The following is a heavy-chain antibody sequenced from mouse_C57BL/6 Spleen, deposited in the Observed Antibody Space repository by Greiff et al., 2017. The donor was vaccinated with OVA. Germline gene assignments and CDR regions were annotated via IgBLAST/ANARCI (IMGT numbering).Heavy chain of an antibody. CDR3: ARDRATMWYFDV. D-gene: IGHD3-1*01. V-gene: IGHV5-4*01. Sequence: EVKLMEFGGGLVKPGGSLKLSCAASGFTFSSYAMSWVRQTPEKRLEWVATISDGGSYTYYPDNVKGRFTISRDNAKNNLYLQMSHLKSEDTAMDYCARDRATMWYFDVWGTGTTVTVSS. J-gene: IGHJ1*03. CDR2: ISDGGSYT. CDR1: GFTFSSYA.